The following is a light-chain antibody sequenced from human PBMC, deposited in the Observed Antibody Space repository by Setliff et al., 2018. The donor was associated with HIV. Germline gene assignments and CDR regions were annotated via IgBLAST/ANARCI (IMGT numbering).Light chain of an antibody. CDR2: AAS. J-gene: IGKJ4*01. V-gene: IGKV1-27*01. CDR3: QKYNSAPLLI. Sequence: DIQMTQSPSALTASVGDRVTITCRASQGISNYLAWYQQRPGKVLKLLIYAASTLQSGVPSRFSGSGSGTDFTLTISSLQPEDVATYYCQKYNSAPLLIFGGGTKVDIK. CDR1: QGISNY.